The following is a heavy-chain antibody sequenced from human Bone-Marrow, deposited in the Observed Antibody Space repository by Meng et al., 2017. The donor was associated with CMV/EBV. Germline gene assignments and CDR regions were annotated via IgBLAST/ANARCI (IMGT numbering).Heavy chain of an antibody. J-gene: IGHJ4*02. D-gene: IGHD3-3*01. CDR3: AKKYDFWSGYYDD. CDR1: GFTFSSYG. Sequence: GGSLRLSCAASGFTFSSYGMHWVRQAPGKGLEWVAFIRYDGSNKYYADSVKGRFTISRDNSKNTLYLQMNSLRAEDTAVYYCAKKYDFWSGYYDDWGRGSRITGSS. V-gene: IGHV3-30*02. CDR2: IRYDGSNK.